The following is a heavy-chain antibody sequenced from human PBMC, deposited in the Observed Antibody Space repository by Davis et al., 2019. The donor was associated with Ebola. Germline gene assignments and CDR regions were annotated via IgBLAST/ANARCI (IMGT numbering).Heavy chain of an antibody. CDR3: ASLRRTITGMDDAFDI. Sequence: GESLKISCKGSGYKFTTYWIGWVRQMPGKGLEWMGMIYPDDSDIRYSPSFQGQVTISADKSIKTAFLHWSSLKASDTAMYYCASLRRTITGMDDAFDIWGQGTMVTVSS. J-gene: IGHJ3*02. V-gene: IGHV5-51*01. CDR2: IYPDDSDI. CDR1: GYKFTTYW. D-gene: IGHD2-8*02.